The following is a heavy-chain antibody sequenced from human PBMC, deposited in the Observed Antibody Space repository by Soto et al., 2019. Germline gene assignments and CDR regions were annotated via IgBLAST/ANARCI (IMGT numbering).Heavy chain of an antibody. CDR3: ANSGY. V-gene: IGHV3-30*18. Sequence: QVQLVESGGGVVQPGRSLRLSCAASGFTFSSYGMHWVRQAPGKGLEWVAVISYDGSNKYYADSVKGRFTISRDNSKNTLYPQMNSLRAEDTAVYYCANSGYWGQGTLVTVSS. J-gene: IGHJ4*02. CDR2: ISYDGSNK. CDR1: GFTFSSYG. D-gene: IGHD3-10*01.